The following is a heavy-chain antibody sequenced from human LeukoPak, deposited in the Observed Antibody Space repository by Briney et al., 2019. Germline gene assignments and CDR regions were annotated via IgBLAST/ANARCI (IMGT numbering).Heavy chain of an antibody. CDR3: ARVTGYRVEDYFDY. CDR1: GGSISSGSYY. J-gene: IGHJ4*02. CDR2: IYYSGST. V-gene: IGHV4-61*01. D-gene: IGHD6-13*01. Sequence: SETLSLTCTVSGGSISSGSYYWGWIRQPPGKGLEWFGNIYYSGSTNYNPSLKSRVTISVETSKNEFSLKLRSVTAADTAVYYCARVTGYRVEDYFDYWGQGTLVTVSS.